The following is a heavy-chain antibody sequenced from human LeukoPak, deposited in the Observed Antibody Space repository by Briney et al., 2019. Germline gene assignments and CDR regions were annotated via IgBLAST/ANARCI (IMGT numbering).Heavy chain of an antibody. V-gene: IGHV3-33*01. Sequence: GGSLRLSCVASGFTFSSYGMHCVREAPGKGLEWVAVIWYDGSNKYYADSVKGRFTISRDNSKNTLYLQMNSLRAEDTGVYYCARDRGIAARRAWLDPWGQGTLVTVSS. D-gene: IGHD6-6*01. CDR2: IWYDGSNK. CDR3: ARDRGIAARRAWLDP. CDR1: GFTFSSYG. J-gene: IGHJ5*02.